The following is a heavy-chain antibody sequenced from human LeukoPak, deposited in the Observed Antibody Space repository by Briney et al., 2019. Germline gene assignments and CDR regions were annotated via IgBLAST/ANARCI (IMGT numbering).Heavy chain of an antibody. CDR1: GGTFSSYA. D-gene: IGHD4-17*01. CDR3: AGSTVTRLAEYFQH. Sequence: GASVKVSCKASGGTFSSYAISWVRQAPGQGLEWMGGIIPIFGTANYAQKFQGRGTITAEESTSTAYMELSSLRSEDTAVYYCAGSTVTRLAEYFQHWGQGTLVTVSS. V-gene: IGHV1-69*13. J-gene: IGHJ1*01. CDR2: IIPIFGTA.